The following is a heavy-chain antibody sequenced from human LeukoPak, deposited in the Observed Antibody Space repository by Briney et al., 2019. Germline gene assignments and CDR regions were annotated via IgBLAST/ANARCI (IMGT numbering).Heavy chain of an antibody. CDR2: ISAYNGNT. D-gene: IGHD2/OR15-2a*01. CDR1: GYTFTSYG. Sequence: ASVKVSSKASGYTFTSYGISWVRQAPGQGLEWMGWISAYNGNTNYAQKLRGRVTMTTDTSTSTAYMELRSLRSDDTAVYYCARDKPFRGYYYYGMDVWGQGTTVTVSS. J-gene: IGHJ6*02. CDR3: ARDKPFRGYYYYGMDV. V-gene: IGHV1-18*01.